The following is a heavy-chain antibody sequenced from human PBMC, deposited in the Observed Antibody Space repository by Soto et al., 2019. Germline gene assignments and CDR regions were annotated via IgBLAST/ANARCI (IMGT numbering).Heavy chain of an antibody. CDR1: GYIFTNYW. CDR2: VYPCDSDA. D-gene: IGHD3-3*01. Sequence: PXECLKISVKGSGYIFTNYWIGRVRQMPGKGLDWMRIVYPCDSDARYSLPFQGQVTISTDKSINTAYLQWTSLKASYTAIYYCARRGAFSDFWSGPNGGFDFRRQGTLVT. J-gene: IGHJ4*02. CDR3: ARRGAFSDFWSGPNGGFDF. V-gene: IGHV5-51*01.